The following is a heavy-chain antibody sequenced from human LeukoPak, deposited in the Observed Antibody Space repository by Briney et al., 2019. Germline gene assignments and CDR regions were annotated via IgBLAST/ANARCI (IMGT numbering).Heavy chain of an antibody. J-gene: IGHJ4*02. D-gene: IGHD6-19*01. V-gene: IGHV4-59*01. CDR1: GGXISSYY. Sequence: PSETLSLTCTVSGGXISSYYCSWIRQPPGKGLEWIGYFFYSGSTNYNPSLKSRVAMSVDTSKNQFSLKLSSVTAADTAVYYCATNTYCRSGWYHYFDDWGQGTLVTVSS. CDR2: FFYSGST. CDR3: ATNTYCRSGWYHYFDD.